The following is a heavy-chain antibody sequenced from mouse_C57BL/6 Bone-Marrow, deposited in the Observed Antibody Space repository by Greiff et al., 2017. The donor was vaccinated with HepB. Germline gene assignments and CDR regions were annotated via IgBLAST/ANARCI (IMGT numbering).Heavy chain of an antibody. CDR2: INPSTGGT. Sequence: VQLQQSGPELVKPGASVKISCKASGYSFTGYYMNWVKQSPEKSLEWIGEINPSTGGTTYNQKFKAKATLTVDKSSSTAYMQLKSLTSEDSAVYYCARSPLRDYAMDYWGQGTSVTVSS. CDR1: GYSFTGYY. CDR3: ARSPLRDYAMDY. V-gene: IGHV1-42*01. D-gene: IGHD3-2*02. J-gene: IGHJ4*01.